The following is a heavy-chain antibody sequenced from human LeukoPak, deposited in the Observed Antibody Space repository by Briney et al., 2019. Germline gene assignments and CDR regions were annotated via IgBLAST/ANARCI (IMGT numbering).Heavy chain of an antibody. Sequence: WETLSLTCTVSGYSISSGYYWGWIRQPPGKGLEWIGSIYHSGSTYYNPSLKSRVAISVDTSKNQFSLKLSSVTAADTAVYYCARRHHSGPFQHWGQGTLVTVSS. V-gene: IGHV4-38-2*02. D-gene: IGHD3-10*01. CDR2: IYHSGST. CDR3: ARRHHSGPFQH. J-gene: IGHJ1*01. CDR1: GYSISSGYY.